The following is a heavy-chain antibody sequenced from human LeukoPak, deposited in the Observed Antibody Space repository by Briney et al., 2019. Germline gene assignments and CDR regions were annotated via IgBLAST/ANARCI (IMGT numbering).Heavy chain of an antibody. CDR1: GYIFTSYW. CDR2: IYPGDSDT. Sequence: GGSLQISCKGSGYIFTSYWIGWGRQVPGKGLEWMGIIYPGDSDTRYSPSFQGQVTISADKSISTAYLQWSSLKASDTAMYYCARSALRGVIPSYYYYYGMDVWGQGTTVTVSS. CDR3: ARSALRGVIPSYYYYYGMDV. V-gene: IGHV5-51*01. D-gene: IGHD3-10*01. J-gene: IGHJ6*02.